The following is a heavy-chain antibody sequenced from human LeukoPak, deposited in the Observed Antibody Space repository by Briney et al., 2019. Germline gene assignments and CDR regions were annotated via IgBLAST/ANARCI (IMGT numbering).Heavy chain of an antibody. Sequence: GESLKISCKGSGYSFTTYWIGWVRQMPGKGLEWMGIIYPDDSNTRYSPSFQGQVTISADKSNSTAYLQWSSLKASDTAMYYCARHVTTTAVSWFDPWGQGTLVTVSS. J-gene: IGHJ5*02. CDR2: IYPDDSNT. V-gene: IGHV5-51*01. CDR3: ARHVTTTAVSWFDP. D-gene: IGHD1-1*01. CDR1: GYSFTTYW.